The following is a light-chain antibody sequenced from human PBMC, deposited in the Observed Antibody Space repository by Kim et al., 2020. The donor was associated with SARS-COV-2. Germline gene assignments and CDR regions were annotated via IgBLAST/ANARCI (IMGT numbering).Light chain of an antibody. V-gene: IGLV1-47*01. CDR2: RDS. CDR1: TSNIGRDS. CDR3: AVWDDSLSAWV. Sequence: GQRVTTSCSGSTSNIGRDSVYSYQRLPGTAPQVLLYRDSQRPSGVPDRFSGSKSGTSASLAVSGLRSEDQADYYCAVWDDSLSAWVFGGGTQLTVL. J-gene: IGLJ3*02.